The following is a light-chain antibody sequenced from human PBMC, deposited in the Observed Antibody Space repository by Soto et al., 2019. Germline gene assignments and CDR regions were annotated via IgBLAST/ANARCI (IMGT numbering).Light chain of an antibody. CDR1: SSDVGGYNY. CDR3: SSYTSSRAYV. CDR2: EVG. J-gene: IGLJ1*01. V-gene: IGLV2-14*01. Sequence: QSVLTQPASVSGSPGQSITISCTGTSSDVGGYNYVSWYQQQSGKAPKLMIHEVGNRPSGVSNRFSGSKSGNTASLTISGLQAEDEADYYCSSYTSSRAYVFGIGTKVTVL.